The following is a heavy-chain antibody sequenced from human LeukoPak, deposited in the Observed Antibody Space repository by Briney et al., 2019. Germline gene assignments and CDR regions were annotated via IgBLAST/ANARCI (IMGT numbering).Heavy chain of an antibody. CDR3: AKATSPVGSFDR. V-gene: IGHV3-23*01. J-gene: IGHJ4*02. Sequence: QPGRSLRLSCAASGFTFSSYAMSWVRQAPGKGLEWVSAISDNGGDTYYADSVKGRFTISRDNFKNTLYLQMNSLRAEDTAVYYCAKATSPVGSFDRWGQGTLVPVSS. CDR2: ISDNGGDT. CDR1: GFTFSSYA. D-gene: IGHD1-26*01.